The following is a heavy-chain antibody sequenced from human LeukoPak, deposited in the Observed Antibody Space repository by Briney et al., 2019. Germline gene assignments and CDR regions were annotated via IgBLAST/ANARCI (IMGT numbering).Heavy chain of an antibody. J-gene: IGHJ5*01. CDR3: ARSIVVVPGNIDWFDS. CDR2: INTNTGNP. V-gene: IGHV7-4-1*02. CDR1: GGTFSSYA. D-gene: IGHD2-2*01. Sequence: ASVKVSCKASGGTFSSYAMNWVRQAPGQGLEWMGWINTNTGNPVYAQGFAGRFVFSLDTSVSKAYLKISNLKAEDTAVYYCARSIVVVPGNIDWFDSWGQGTLVTVSS.